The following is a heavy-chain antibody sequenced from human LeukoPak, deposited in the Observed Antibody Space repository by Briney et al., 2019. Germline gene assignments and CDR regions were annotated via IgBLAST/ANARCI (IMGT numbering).Heavy chain of an antibody. CDR2: IYWNDDK. J-gene: IGHJ5*02. CDR1: GFSLSTSGVG. Sequence: ASGPTLVNPTQTLTLTCTFSGFSLSTSGVGVGWIRQPPGKALEWLALIYWNDDKRYSPSLKSRLTITKDTSKNQVVLTMTNMDPVDTATYYCALNLFNGYCSSTSCLGWFDPWGQGTLVTVSS. D-gene: IGHD2-2*03. V-gene: IGHV2-5*01. CDR3: ALNLFNGYCSSTSCLGWFDP.